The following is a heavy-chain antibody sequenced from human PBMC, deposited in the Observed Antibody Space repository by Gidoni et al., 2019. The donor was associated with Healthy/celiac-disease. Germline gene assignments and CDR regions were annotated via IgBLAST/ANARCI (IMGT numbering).Heavy chain of an antibody. V-gene: IGHV1-69*01. Sequence: QVQLVQSGAEVKQPGSSVKVSCKASGATFISYAISWVRQAPGQGLDWMGGIIPIFGTANYAQKFQGRVTITADESTSTAYMELSSLRSEDTAVYYCARPMGDYGDWGSYYMDVWGKGTTVTVSS. CDR3: ARPMGDYGDWGSYYMDV. J-gene: IGHJ6*03. D-gene: IGHD4-17*01. CDR1: GATFISYA. CDR2: IIPIFGTA.